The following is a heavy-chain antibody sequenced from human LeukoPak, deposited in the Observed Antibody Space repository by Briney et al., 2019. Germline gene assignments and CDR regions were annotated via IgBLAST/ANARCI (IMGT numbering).Heavy chain of an antibody. D-gene: IGHD3-9*01. Sequence: GGSLRLSCAVSGFKFRSYSMNWVRQAPGKGLEWVSSISTVNYILYGDSVKGRFTISRDNAKNSLYLQMSSLRAEDTAVYYCARGSPSYYDILTGYYSYYFDYWGQGTLVTVSS. V-gene: IGHV3-21*01. CDR1: GFKFRSYS. J-gene: IGHJ4*02. CDR3: ARGSPSYYDILTGYYSYYFDY. CDR2: ISTVNYI.